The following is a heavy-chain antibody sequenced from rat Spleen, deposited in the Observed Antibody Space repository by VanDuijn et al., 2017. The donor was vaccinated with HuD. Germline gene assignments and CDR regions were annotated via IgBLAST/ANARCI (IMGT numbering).Heavy chain of an antibody. Sequence: EVQLVETGGGLVQPGRSLKLSCAASGFIFSDQYVAWFRQTPTKGLEWVATISYDGNSIYYRDSVQGRFNISRDNAKTTLYLQMDSLRSEDTATYYCARQWDYWGQGVMVTVSS. CDR1: GFIFSDQY. J-gene: IGHJ2*01. V-gene: IGHV5-7*01. CDR2: ISYDGNSI. CDR3: ARQWDY.